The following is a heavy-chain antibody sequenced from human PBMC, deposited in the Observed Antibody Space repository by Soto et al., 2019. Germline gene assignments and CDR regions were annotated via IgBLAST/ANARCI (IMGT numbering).Heavy chain of an antibody. J-gene: IGHJ5*02. CDR1: GGSISSYY. D-gene: IGHD3-3*01. CDR3: ARLTYYDFWSGYKVEYWFDP. V-gene: IGHV4-59*08. CDR2: IYYSGST. Sequence: SETLSLTCTVSGGSISSYYWSWIRQPPGKGLEWIGYIYYSGSTNYNPSLKSRVTISVDTSTNQFSLKLSSVTAADTAVYYCARLTYYDFWSGYKVEYWFDPWGQGTLVTVSS.